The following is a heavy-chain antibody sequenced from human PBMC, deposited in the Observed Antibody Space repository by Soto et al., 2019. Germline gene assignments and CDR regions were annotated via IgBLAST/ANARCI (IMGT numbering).Heavy chain of an antibody. CDR1: GGSISSGGYY. CDR3: ARVKVLGEYYFDS. Sequence: QVQLQESGPGLVKPSQTLSLTCSVSGGSISSGGYYWSWVRQHTGQGLEWIGFLYYSGTTFYNLSRRSRVIISVDASKNYFSLELSSVTAADTAVYYCARVKVLGEYYFDSCGQGTQVTVSS. CDR2: LYYSGTT. D-gene: IGHD3-16*01. V-gene: IGHV4-31*03. J-gene: IGHJ4*02.